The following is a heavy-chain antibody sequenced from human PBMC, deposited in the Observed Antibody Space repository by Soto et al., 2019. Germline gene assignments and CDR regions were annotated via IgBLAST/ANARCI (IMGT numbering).Heavy chain of an antibody. D-gene: IGHD3-22*01. CDR1: GGTFSSYA. CDR2: INPSGGST. J-gene: IGHJ4*02. V-gene: IGHV1-46*01. Sequence: ASVKVSCKASGGTFSSYAISWVRQAPGQGLEWMGIINPSGGSTSYAQKFQGRVTMTRDTSTSTVYMELSSLRSEDTAVYYGARVGYDSSGYYVQCDYWGQGTLVTVSS. CDR3: ARVGYDSSGYYVQCDY.